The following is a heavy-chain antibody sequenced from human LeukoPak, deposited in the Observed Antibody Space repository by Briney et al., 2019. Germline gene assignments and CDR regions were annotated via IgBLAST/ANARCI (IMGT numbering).Heavy chain of an antibody. V-gene: IGHV1-18*01. D-gene: IGHD2-2*01. Sequence: ASVKVSCKASGYTFTSYGISWVRQAPGQGLEWMGWISAYNGNTNYAQKLQGRVTMTTDTSTSTAYMELRSLRSDDTVVYYCARVNVVVPAAMDWGQGTLVTVSS. J-gene: IGHJ4*02. CDR2: ISAYNGNT. CDR3: ARVNVVVPAAMD. CDR1: GYTFTSYG.